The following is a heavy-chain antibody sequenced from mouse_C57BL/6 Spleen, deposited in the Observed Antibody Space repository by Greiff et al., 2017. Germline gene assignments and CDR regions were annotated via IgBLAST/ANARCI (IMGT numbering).Heavy chain of an antibody. CDR1: GYTFTSYW. J-gene: IGHJ1*03. CDR2: IYPSDSET. CDR3: ARGGYDFHWYFDV. Sequence: QVQLQQPGAELVRPGSSVKLSCKASGYTFTSYWMDWVKQRPGQGLEWIGNIYPSDSETHYNPKFKDKATLTVDKSSSTAYMQLSSLTSEDSAVYYCARGGYDFHWYFDVWGTGTTVTVSS. D-gene: IGHD2-4*01. V-gene: IGHV1-61*01.